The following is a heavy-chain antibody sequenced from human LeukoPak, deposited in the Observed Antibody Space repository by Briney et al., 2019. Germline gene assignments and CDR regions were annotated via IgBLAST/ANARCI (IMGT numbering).Heavy chain of an antibody. CDR3: ARDAYSSGWSDLYYFDY. CDR2: IYYSGST. CDR1: GGSISSSSYY. V-gene: IGHV4-39*07. Sequence: PSETLSLTCSVSGGSISSSSYYWGWIRQPPGKGLEWIGSIYYSGSTYYNPSLKSRVTISVDTSKNQFSLKLSSVTAADTAVYYCARDAYSSGWSDLYYFDYWGQGTLVTVSS. D-gene: IGHD6-19*01. J-gene: IGHJ4*02.